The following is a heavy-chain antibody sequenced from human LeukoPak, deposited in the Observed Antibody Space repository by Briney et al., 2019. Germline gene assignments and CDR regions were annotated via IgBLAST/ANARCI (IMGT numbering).Heavy chain of an antibody. CDR3: ARHSGSGWQALGY. Sequence: ASVKVSCKASGYTFSNYGISWVRQAPGLGLVWMGWTSHNGNTNYAQKFQDRVTMTTDTSTTTAYMELRSLESDDTAVYYCARHSGSGWQALGYWGQGTLVTVSS. V-gene: IGHV1-18*04. CDR2: TSHNGNT. J-gene: IGHJ4*02. CDR1: GYTFSNYG. D-gene: IGHD6-19*01.